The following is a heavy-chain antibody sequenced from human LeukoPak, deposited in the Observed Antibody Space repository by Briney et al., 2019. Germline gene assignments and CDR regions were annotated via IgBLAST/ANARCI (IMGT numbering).Heavy chain of an antibody. CDR3: ARAAYYRFDY. V-gene: IGHV3-74*01. J-gene: IGHJ4*02. CDR2: INSDGSTI. D-gene: IGHD1-26*01. Sequence: VARINSDGSTINHADSVRGRFAISRDNAENTLYLQMSSLRAEDTAIYFCARAAYYRFDYWGQGTLVTVSS.